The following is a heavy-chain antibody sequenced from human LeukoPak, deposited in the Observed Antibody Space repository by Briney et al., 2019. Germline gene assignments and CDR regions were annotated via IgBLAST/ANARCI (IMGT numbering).Heavy chain of an antibody. J-gene: IGHJ5*02. CDR3: VRDHDGSNHFSWFDP. CDR2: IWYDGSNK. CDR1: GFTLSLHG. Sequence: GGSLRFFRSPSGFTLSLHGMHWVRQPTGRGREWVAIIWYDGSNKYHADSVKGRFTISRHNSKNTLYLQLNSLRAEDTAVYYCVRDHDGSNHFSWFDPWGQGTLVTVSS. V-gene: IGHV3-33*01. D-gene: IGHD3-22*01.